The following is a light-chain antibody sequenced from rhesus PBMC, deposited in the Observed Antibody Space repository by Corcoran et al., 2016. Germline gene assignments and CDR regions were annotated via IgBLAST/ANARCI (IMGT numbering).Light chain of an antibody. J-gene: IGKJ2*01. V-gene: IGKV1-94*01. CDR1: QGINKE. Sequence: DIQMTQSPSSLSASVGDRVTVTCRASQGINKELRWYQQKPGKAPTHLDYAESSLQTGVSSRFSGSVSGTDYTLTISSLQPEDVATYYCLQDYTTYSFGQGTKVEIK. CDR3: LQDYTTYS. CDR2: AES.